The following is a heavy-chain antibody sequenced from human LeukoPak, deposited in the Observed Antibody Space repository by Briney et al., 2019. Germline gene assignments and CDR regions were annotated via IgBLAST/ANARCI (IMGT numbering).Heavy chain of an antibody. CDR1: GYPISSGYY. D-gene: IGHD6-13*01. CDR3: ARGIAAAGTGLDY. CDR2: IYHSGST. V-gene: IGHV4-38-2*01. Sequence: SETLSLTCAVSGYPISSGYYWGWIRQPPGKGLEWIGSIYHSGSTYYNPSLKSRVTISVDTSKNQFSLKLSSVTAADTAVYYCARGIAAAGTGLDYWGQGTLVTVSS. J-gene: IGHJ4*02.